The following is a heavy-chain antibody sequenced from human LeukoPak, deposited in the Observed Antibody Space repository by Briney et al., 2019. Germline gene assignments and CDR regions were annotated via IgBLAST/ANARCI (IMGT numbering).Heavy chain of an antibody. CDR1: GGSISTYY. D-gene: IGHD6-6*01. Sequence: PSETLSLTCTVSGGSISTYYWSWIRQPPGKGLEWIGYIYYSGNTIYNSSLKSRVTISVDKSKNQFSLELSSVTAADTAVYYCARSYSSSGYYYYGMDLWGQGTTVTVSS. J-gene: IGHJ6*02. V-gene: IGHV4-59*01. CDR2: IYYSGNT. CDR3: ARSYSSSGYYYYGMDL.